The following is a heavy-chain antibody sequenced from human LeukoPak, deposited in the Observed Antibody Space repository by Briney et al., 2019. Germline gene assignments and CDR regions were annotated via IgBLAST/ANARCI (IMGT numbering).Heavy chain of an antibody. CDR1: GGSITRGGYY. D-gene: IGHD6-6*01. CDR2: IYNSGST. V-gene: IGHV4-31*03. CDR3: ARGTEYSSSPEWFDP. J-gene: IGHJ5*02. Sequence: PSQTLSLTCTVSGGSITRGGYYWNWLRQHPGKGLEWIGYIYNSGSTYYNPSLRRRVTISLDTSENHFSLKLTSVTAADTAVYYCARGTEYSSSPEWFDPWGQGTLVTVSS.